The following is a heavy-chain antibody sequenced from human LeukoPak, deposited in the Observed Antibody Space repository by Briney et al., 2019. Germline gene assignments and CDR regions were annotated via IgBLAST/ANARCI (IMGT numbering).Heavy chain of an antibody. CDR2: IYSGGST. D-gene: IGHD6-6*01. Sequence: HPGGSLRLSCAVSGFTVSNSYMSWVRQAPGKGLEWVSAIYSGGSTYHADSVKGRFTISRDNSKNTLYLQMNGLRGEDTAVYYCAGSSSSRDSRYYYMDVWGKGTTVTVSS. CDR3: AGSSSSRDSRYYYMDV. J-gene: IGHJ6*03. V-gene: IGHV3-53*05. CDR1: GFTVSNSY.